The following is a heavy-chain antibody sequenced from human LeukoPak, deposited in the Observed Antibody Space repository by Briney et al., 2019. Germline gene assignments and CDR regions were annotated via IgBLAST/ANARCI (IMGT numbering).Heavy chain of an antibody. V-gene: IGHV3-48*01. CDR1: GFTFSSYS. D-gene: IGHD1-26*01. CDR2: ISSSSSTI. CDR3: ARDQGSLGTFDI. J-gene: IGHJ3*02. Sequence: PGGSLRLSCAASGFTFSSYSMNWVRQAPGKGLEGVSYISSSSSTIYYADSVKGRFTISRDNAKNSLYLQMNSLRAEDTAVYYCARDQGSLGTFDIWGQGTMVTVSS.